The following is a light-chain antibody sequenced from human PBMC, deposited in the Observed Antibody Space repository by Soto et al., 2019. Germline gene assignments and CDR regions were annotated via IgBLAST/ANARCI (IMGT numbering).Light chain of an antibody. Sequence: DIQMTQSPSTLSASVGDRVTITCRASQSISSLLAWYQQKPGKAPNLLIHDVSNLESGVPSRFSGSGSGTDVTLTISSLQPDDFATYYCQEYTSFWYTFGQGTRLELK. J-gene: IGKJ2*01. CDR2: DVS. CDR1: QSISSL. CDR3: QEYTSFWYT. V-gene: IGKV1-5*01.